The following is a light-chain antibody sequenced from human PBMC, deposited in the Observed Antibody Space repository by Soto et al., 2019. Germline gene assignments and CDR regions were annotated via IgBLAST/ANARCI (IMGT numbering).Light chain of an antibody. Sequence: DIQMTQSPSTLSASVGDRVTITCRASQSINNWLAWYQQKPGKAPKILIYRASSLENGVPSRFSGRGSGTEFIFTITSLQPDDFATYYCQQYRSASTFGQGTKVEI. CDR2: RAS. J-gene: IGKJ1*01. CDR1: QSINNW. CDR3: QQYRSAST. V-gene: IGKV1-5*03.